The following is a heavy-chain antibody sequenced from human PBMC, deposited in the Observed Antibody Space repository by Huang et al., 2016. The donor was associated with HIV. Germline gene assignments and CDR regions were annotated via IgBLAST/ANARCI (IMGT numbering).Heavy chain of an antibody. CDR1: GFPFSAYG. CDR2: IRYDGNND. Sequence: QVRLVESGGGVVQPGASLTLSCSASGFPFSAYGMDWVRQAPGKGVECVSFIRYDGNNDYLIGSVKGRFTISRDNSNNTLYLRMNSLRPEDTAVYYCLKERGSSRARSSFDFWGQGTSVIVSS. J-gene: IGHJ3*01. CDR3: LKERGSSRARSSFDF. V-gene: IGHV3-30*02. D-gene: IGHD6-13*01.